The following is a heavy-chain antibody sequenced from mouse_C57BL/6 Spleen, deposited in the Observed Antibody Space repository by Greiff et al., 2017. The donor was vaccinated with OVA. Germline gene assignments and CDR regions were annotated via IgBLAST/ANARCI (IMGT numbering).Heavy chain of an antibody. CDR1: GFTFSDYG. V-gene: IGHV5-17*01. CDR2: ISSGSSTI. Sequence: EVQGVESGGGLVKPGGSLKLSCAASGFTFSDYGMHWVRQAPEKGLEWVAYISSGSSTIYYADTVKGRFTISIDNTKNTLFLQMTSLRSEDTAMYYCARPGDIEDYAMDYWGQGTSVTVSS. J-gene: IGHJ4*01. CDR3: ARPGDIEDYAMDY.